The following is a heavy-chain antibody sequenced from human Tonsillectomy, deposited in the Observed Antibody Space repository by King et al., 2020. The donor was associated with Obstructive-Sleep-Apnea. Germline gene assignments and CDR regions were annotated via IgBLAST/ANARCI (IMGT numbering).Heavy chain of an antibody. V-gene: IGHV3-9*01. J-gene: IGHJ4*02. CDR2: ISWNRGRI. CDR3: AKESAVPAALDY. CDR1: GFILDDYV. Sequence: VQLGESGGGLVQSGRSLRLSFAASGFILDDYVMHWVRQAPGKGLEWVSGISWNRGRIEYADSVKGRCTISRDNAENSLYLQMNSLRAEDTAFYYCAKESAVPAALDYWGQGILVIVSS. D-gene: IGHD2-2*01.